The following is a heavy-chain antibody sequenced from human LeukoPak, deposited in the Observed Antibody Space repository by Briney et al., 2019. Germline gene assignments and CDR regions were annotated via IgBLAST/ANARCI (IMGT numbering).Heavy chain of an antibody. J-gene: IGHJ6*02. Sequence: PGGSLRLSCAASGVTFSSYAMHWVRQAPGKGLEWVAVISYDGSNKYYADSVKGRFTISRDNSKNTLYLQMNSLRAEDTAVYYCARANYYGSGSYSYGMDVWGQGTTVTVSS. CDR2: ISYDGSNK. D-gene: IGHD3-10*01. CDR3: ARANYYGSGSYSYGMDV. CDR1: GVTFSSYA. V-gene: IGHV3-30-3*01.